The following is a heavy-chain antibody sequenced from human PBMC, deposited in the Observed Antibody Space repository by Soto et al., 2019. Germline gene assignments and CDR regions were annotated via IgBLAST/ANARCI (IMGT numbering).Heavy chain of an antibody. Sequence: PSETLSLTCTVSGGSVSSGSYYWSWIRQPPGKGLEWIGYIYYSGSTNYNPSLKSRVTISVDTSKNQFSLKLSSVTAADTAVYYCARGLDFLYAEYFQHWGQGTLVTVSS. CDR2: IYYSGST. D-gene: IGHD3-9*01. V-gene: IGHV4-61*01. CDR1: GGSVSSGSYY. J-gene: IGHJ1*01. CDR3: ARGLDFLYAEYFQH.